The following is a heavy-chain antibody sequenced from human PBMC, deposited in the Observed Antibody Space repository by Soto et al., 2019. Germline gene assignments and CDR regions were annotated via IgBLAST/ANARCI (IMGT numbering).Heavy chain of an antibody. V-gene: IGHV1-69*13. Sequence: SVKVSCKASGGTFSSYAISWVRQAPGQGLEWMGGIIPIFGTANYAQKFQGRVTITADESTSTAYVELSSLRSEDTAVYYCARGTRKDRYYYGMDVWGQGTTVTVSS. CDR3: ARGTRKDRYYYGMDV. CDR1: GGTFSSYA. CDR2: IIPIFGTA. J-gene: IGHJ6*02.